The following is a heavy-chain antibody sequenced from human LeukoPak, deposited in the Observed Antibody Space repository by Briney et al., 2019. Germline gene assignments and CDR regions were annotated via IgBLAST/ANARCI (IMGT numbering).Heavy chain of an antibody. CDR3: ARGLTIDY. CDR1: GFSVSNNY. J-gene: IGHJ4*02. D-gene: IGHD3-9*01. V-gene: IGHV3-66*01. CDR2: IYSGGST. Sequence: GGSLRLSCAASGFSVSNNYMSWVRQAPGKGLEWVSVIYSGGSTFYADSVKGRFTISRDNSKNTLYLQMNSLRAEDTAVYFCARGLTIDYWGQGTLVTVSS.